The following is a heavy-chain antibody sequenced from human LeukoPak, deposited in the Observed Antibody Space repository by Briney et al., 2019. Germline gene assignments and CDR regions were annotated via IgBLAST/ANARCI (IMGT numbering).Heavy chain of an antibody. V-gene: IGHV1-69*05. J-gene: IGHJ4*02. CDR2: IIPIFGTA. CDR3: ARNGQDYDFWSGSFDY. Sequence: SVKVSCKASGGTFSSYAISWVRQAPGQGLEWMGGIIPIFGTANYAQKFQGRVTITTDESTSTAYMELSSLRSEDTAVYYCARNGQDYDFWSGSFDYWGQGTLVTVSS. D-gene: IGHD3-3*01. CDR1: GGTFSSYA.